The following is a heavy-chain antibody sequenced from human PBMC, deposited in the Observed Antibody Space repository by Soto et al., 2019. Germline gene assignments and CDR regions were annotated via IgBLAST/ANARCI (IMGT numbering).Heavy chain of an antibody. D-gene: IGHD2-21*02. J-gene: IGHJ4*02. CDR2: INHSGST. Sequence: TSETLSLTCAVYGGSFSGYYWGWIRQPPGKGLEWIGEINHSGSTNYNPSLKSRVTMTRDSSTSTLYMELTSLRFEDTAVYYCARGGHVVVVTAAFDYWAQGTLVTVSS. V-gene: IGHV4-34*01. CDR1: GGSFSGYY. CDR3: ARGGHVVVVTAAFDY.